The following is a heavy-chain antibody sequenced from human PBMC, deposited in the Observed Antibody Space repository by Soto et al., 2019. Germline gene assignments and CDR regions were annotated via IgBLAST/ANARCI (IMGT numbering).Heavy chain of an antibody. J-gene: IGHJ4*02. D-gene: IGHD6-19*01. V-gene: IGHV1-8*01. Sequence: QVQLVQSGAEVKKPGASVKVSCKASGYTFSSYDINWVRQATGQGLERMGWLNPSSGDTGYAQKFQGRVTLTRNTSINTAYIELSSLTSDDTAVYYCATSGGGWYLYWGQGTLVTVSS. CDR2: LNPSSGDT. CDR1: GYTFSSYD. CDR3: ATSGGGWYLY.